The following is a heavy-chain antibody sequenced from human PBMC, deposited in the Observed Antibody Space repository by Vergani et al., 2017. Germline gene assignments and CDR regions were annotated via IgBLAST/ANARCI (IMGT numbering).Heavy chain of an antibody. J-gene: IGHJ6*03. V-gene: IGHV4-30-2*01. D-gene: IGHD2-2*01. Sequence: QLQLQESGSGLVKPSQTLSLTCAVSGGSISSGGYSWSWIRQPPGKGLEWIGYIYHSGSTYYNPSLKSRVTISVDRSKNQFSLKLSSVTAADTAVYYCAIAQPYCSSXSCYNYYNYYYMDVGGKGTTVTVSS. CDR1: GGSISSGGYS. CDR2: IYHSGST. CDR3: AIAQPYCSSXSCYNYYNYYYMDV.